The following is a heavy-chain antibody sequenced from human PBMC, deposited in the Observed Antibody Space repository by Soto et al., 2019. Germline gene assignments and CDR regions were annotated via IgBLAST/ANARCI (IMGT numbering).Heavy chain of an antibody. CDR1: GGSFSGYY. CDR2: INHSGST. CDR3: ASGLRGLFDY. D-gene: IGHD6-25*01. V-gene: IGHV4-34*01. J-gene: IGHJ4*02. Sequence: SETLSLTCAVYGGSFSGYYWSWIRQPPGKGLEWIGEINHSGSTNYNPSLKSRVTISVDTSKNQFSLKLSSVTAADTAVYYCASGLRGLFDYWGQGTLVTVSS.